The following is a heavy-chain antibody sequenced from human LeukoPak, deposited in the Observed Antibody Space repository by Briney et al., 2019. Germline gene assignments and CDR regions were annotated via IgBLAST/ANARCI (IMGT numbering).Heavy chain of an antibody. V-gene: IGHV4-59*01. CDR1: GDSISSYY. J-gene: IGHJ3*02. CDR3: ARDRRRELLHAFDI. CDR2: IYYSGST. D-gene: IGHD1-26*01. Sequence: SETLSLTCTVSGDSISSYYWSWIRQPPGKGLEWIGYIYYSGSTNYNPSLKSRVTISVDTSKNQFSVKLSSVTAADTAVYYCARDRRRELLHAFDIWGQGTMVTVSS.